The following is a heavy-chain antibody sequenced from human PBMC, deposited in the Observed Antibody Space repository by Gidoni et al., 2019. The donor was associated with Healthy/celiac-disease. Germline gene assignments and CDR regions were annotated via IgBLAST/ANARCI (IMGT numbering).Heavy chain of an antibody. J-gene: IGHJ4*02. CDR3: ARQEYYYDSSGYYYDGRLDY. Sequence: QLQLQESGPGLVKPSETLSLTCTVSGGSISSSSSYWGWIRQPPGKGLEWIGSIYYSGSTYYNPSLKSRVTISVDTSKNQFSLKLSSVTAADTAVYYCARQEYYYDSSGYYYDGRLDYWGQGTLVTVSS. V-gene: IGHV4-39*01. CDR1: GGSISSSSSY. CDR2: IYYSGST. D-gene: IGHD3-22*01.